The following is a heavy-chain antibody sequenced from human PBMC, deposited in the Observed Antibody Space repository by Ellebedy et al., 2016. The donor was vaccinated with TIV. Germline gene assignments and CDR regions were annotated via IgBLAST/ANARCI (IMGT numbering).Heavy chain of an antibody. Sequence: GESLKISCAASGFTFSSYAMNWVRQAPGKGLEWVSTISGSGGNTYYADSVKGRFTISRDYSKNTLYLQMNSLRAEDTALDYCAKDDIVGAIHDAFDIWGQGTMVTVSS. CDR1: GFTFSSYA. J-gene: IGHJ3*02. CDR2: ISGSGGNT. CDR3: AKDDIVGAIHDAFDI. D-gene: IGHD1-26*01. V-gene: IGHV3-23*01.